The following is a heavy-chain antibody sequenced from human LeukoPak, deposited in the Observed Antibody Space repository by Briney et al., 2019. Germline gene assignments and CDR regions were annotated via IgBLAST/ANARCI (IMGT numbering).Heavy chain of an antibody. J-gene: IGHJ4*02. D-gene: IGHD6-13*01. V-gene: IGHV1-3*01. Sequence: ASVKVSCKASGYTFINFAINWGRQAPGQRPEWMGWINAGNGNTKYSQKFQGRVTITRNTSASTAYMELSGLTSEDTAVYYCARGPRAAADDYWGQGTLVTVSS. CDR3: ARGPRAAADDY. CDR1: GYTFINFA. CDR2: INAGNGNT.